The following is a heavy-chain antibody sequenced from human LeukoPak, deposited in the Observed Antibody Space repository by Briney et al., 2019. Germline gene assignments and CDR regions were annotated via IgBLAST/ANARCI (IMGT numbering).Heavy chain of an antibody. Sequence: SGTLSLTCTVSGGSVSSGSYYWSWIRQPPGKGLEWIGYIYYGGSTNYNPSLKSRVTISVDTSKNQFSLKLSSVTAADTAVYYCARSYYDSSAAAFDIWGQGTMVTVSS. CDR2: IYYGGST. J-gene: IGHJ3*02. CDR1: GGSVSSGSYY. D-gene: IGHD3-22*01. CDR3: ARSYYDSSAAAFDI. V-gene: IGHV4-61*01.